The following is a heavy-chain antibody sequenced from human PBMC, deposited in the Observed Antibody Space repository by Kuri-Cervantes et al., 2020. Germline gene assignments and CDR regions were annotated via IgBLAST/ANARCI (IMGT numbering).Heavy chain of an antibody. CDR2: ISYDGSNQ. Sequence: GGSLRLSCVVLRFTFSSYAMHWVRQAPGKGLEWVAVISYDGSNQYYADSVKGRFTISRDNSKNTLYLQVNSLRAEDTAVYYCANNPRPPYSSGWYSVDYWGQGTLVTVSS. J-gene: IGHJ4*02. CDR1: RFTFSSYA. CDR3: ANNPRPPYSSGWYSVDY. V-gene: IGHV3-30-3*01. D-gene: IGHD6-19*01.